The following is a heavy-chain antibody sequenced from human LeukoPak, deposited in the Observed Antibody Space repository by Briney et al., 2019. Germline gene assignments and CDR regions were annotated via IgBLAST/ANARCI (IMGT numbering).Heavy chain of an antibody. CDR2: ISGSGGST. Sequence: PGGSLRLSCAASGFTFSTYAMSWVRQAPGKGLEWVSAISGSGGSTYYADSVKGRFTISRDNSKNTLYLQMNSLRAEDTAVYYCAKEGYDILTGSDAFDIWGQGTMVTVSS. CDR1: GFTFSTYA. D-gene: IGHD3-9*01. J-gene: IGHJ3*02. V-gene: IGHV3-23*01. CDR3: AKEGYDILTGSDAFDI.